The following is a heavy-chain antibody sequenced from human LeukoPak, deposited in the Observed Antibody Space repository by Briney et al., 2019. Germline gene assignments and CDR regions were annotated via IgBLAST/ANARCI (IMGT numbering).Heavy chain of an antibody. CDR2: ISYTGNT. Sequence: SETLSLTCAVYGGSFSGYYWSWIRQPPGRGLEWIGSISYTGNTYYSPSLRSRITVSIDTSKNQFSLTLTSVTAADTAVYYCAKLGDYDFWSGYFYYFDYWGQGTLVTVSS. V-gene: IGHV4-59*05. CDR3: AKLGDYDFWSGYFYYFDY. J-gene: IGHJ4*02. D-gene: IGHD3-3*01. CDR1: GGSFSGYY.